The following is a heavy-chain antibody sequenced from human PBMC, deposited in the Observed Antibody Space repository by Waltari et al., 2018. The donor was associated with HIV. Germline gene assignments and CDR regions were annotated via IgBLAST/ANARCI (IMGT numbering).Heavy chain of an antibody. Sequence: QVQLRESGPGLVKPSETLSLTCTVSGGSITSYYWSWIRQPPGRGLEWIGYVYFSGSTKYNPSLKSRVTISVDRSKNQFSLRVNSVTAADTAVYYCARQRQQPSVAWFDPWGQGALVTVSS. CDR3: ARQRQQPSVAWFDP. CDR1: GGSITSYY. D-gene: IGHD6-13*01. J-gene: IGHJ5*02. CDR2: VYFSGST. V-gene: IGHV4-59*01.